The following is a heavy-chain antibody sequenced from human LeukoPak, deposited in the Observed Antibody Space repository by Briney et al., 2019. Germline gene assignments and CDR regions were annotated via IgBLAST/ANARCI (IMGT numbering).Heavy chain of an antibody. CDR1: GGSISSSSAY. J-gene: IGHJ4*02. CDR2: IYYSKNT. CDR3: VSPRGFSYGYFDY. V-gene: IGHV4-39*01. D-gene: IGHD5-18*01. Sequence: PSETLSLTCTVSGGSISSSSAYWGWIRQPPGKGLEWIGSIYYSKNTYYNPSLKSRVTISADTSKNQFSLTLGSVSATDTAVYYCVSPRGFSYGYFDYWGQGTLVSVSS.